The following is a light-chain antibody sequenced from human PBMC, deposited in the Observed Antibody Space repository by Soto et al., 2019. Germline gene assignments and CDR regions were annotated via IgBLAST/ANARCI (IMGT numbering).Light chain of an antibody. CDR1: SSDIGGYKD. J-gene: IGLJ1*01. CDR2: EVS. CDR3: CSYRSGTSPYYV. Sequence: QSSLTQPASVSGSPGQSITISCTGTSSDIGGYKDVSWYQQHPGKAPQVLIFEVSYRPYGISNRFSGSKSGNVASLTISGLQAEDEADYYCCSYRSGTSPYYVFGTGTKVSVI. V-gene: IGLV2-14*03.